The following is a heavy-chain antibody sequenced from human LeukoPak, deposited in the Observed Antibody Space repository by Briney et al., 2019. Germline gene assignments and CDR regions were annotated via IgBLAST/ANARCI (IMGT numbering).Heavy chain of an antibody. V-gene: IGHV4-59*01. D-gene: IGHD4-17*01. CDR1: GGSISSYY. CDR3: ARVYAPTTVTSQPGGY. J-gene: IGHJ4*02. Sequence: PSETLSLTCTVSGGSISSYYWSWIRQPPGKGLEWIGYIYYSGSTNYNPSLKSRVTISVDTSKNQFSLKLSSVTAADTAVYYCARVYAPTTVTSQPGGYWGQGTLVTVSS. CDR2: IYYSGST.